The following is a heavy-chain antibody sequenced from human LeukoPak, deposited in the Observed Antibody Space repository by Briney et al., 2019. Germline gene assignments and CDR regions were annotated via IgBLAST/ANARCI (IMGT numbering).Heavy chain of an antibody. V-gene: IGHV3-23*01. J-gene: IGHJ4*02. Sequence: GGSLRLSCAASGFTFSSYAMSWVRQAPGKGLEWVSAISGSGGSTYYADSVKGRFTISRDNSKNTLYLQMNSLRAEDTAVYYCASRIGYCSSTSCAYFDYWGQGTLVTVSS. CDR1: GFTFSSYA. D-gene: IGHD2-2*01. CDR2: ISGSGGST. CDR3: ASRIGYCSSTSCAYFDY.